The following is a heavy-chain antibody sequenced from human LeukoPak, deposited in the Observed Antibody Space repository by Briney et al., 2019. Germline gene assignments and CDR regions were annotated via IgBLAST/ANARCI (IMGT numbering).Heavy chain of an antibody. CDR1: GFTFSGYA. D-gene: IGHD1-1*01. Sequence: GGSLRLSCAASGFTFSGYAMSWVRQAPGKGLEWVSVITSSGGSTYYADSVKGRFTISRDNSKNTLYLQMNSLGADDTAVYYCAKGNWRYFDYWGQGTLVTVSS. J-gene: IGHJ4*02. V-gene: IGHV3-23*01. CDR3: AKGNWRYFDY. CDR2: ITSSGGST.